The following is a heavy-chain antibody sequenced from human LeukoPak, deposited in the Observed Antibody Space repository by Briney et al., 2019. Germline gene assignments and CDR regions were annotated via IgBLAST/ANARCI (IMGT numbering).Heavy chain of an antibody. CDR1: GFTFSSYG. V-gene: IGHV3-30*02. CDR3: AKSRLWFGDGGIFDY. D-gene: IGHD3-10*01. Sequence: PGGSLRLSCAASGFTFSSYGMHWVRQAPGKGLEWVAFIRYDGSNKYYADSVKGRFTISRDNSKNTLYLQMNSLRVEDTAVYYCAKSRLWFGDGGIFDYWGQGTLVTVSS. J-gene: IGHJ4*02. CDR2: IRYDGSNK.